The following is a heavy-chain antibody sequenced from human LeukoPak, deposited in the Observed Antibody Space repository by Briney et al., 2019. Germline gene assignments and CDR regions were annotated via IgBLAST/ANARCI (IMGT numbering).Heavy chain of an antibody. CDR3: AKEIMTTVTRTASFDY. D-gene: IGHD4-17*01. CDR1: GFTFSTYS. V-gene: IGHV3-21*01. Sequence: GGSLRLSCAASGFTFSTYSMNWVRQAPGKGLEWASSISSGSSFIYYADSVKGRFTISRDNAKNSLFLQMNSLRAEDTAVYYCAKEIMTTVTRTASFDYWGQGTLVTVSS. CDR2: ISSGSSFI. J-gene: IGHJ4*02.